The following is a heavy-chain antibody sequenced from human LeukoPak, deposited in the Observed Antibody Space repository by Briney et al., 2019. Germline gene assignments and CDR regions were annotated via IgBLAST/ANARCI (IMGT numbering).Heavy chain of an antibody. D-gene: IGHD4/OR15-4a*01. V-gene: IGHV4-59*08. CDR1: GVSIRSYY. Sequence: SETLSLTCTVSGVSIRSYYWNWIRHPPGKGPEWIGCIYDNGRTNYNPSLKSRVTISRDTSKNQFSLRLSSVTAADTAMYYCARRGLSAAFDPWGQGTLVTVSS. CDR2: IYDNGRT. J-gene: IGHJ5*02. CDR3: ARRGLSAAFDP.